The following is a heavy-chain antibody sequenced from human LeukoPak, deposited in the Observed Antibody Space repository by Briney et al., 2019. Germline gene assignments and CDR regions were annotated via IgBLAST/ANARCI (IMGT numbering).Heavy chain of an antibody. Sequence: GASVKVSCKPSGYSFTSYDINWVRESTGQGLEWMGWMSPKSGHTGYAQNFQGRVTMTRNTSISTAYMELSSLRSEDTAVYYCARPSYGDYEYYFDYWGQGTLVTVSS. J-gene: IGHJ4*02. CDR2: MSPKSGHT. D-gene: IGHD4-17*01. CDR3: ARPSYGDYEYYFDY. CDR1: GYSFTSYD. V-gene: IGHV1-8*01.